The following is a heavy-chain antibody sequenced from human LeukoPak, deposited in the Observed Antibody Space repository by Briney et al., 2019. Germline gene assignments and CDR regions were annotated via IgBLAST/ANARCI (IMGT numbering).Heavy chain of an antibody. CDR2: ISGSGNYI. V-gene: IGHV3-21*06. CDR1: EVTFSTYT. Sequence: GGSLRLSCAASEVTFSTYTMTWVRQAPGKGLEWVSSISGSGNYIYYADSLKGRFTISRDNANNLLFLQVSSLRAEDTAVYFCAGLRRAYYYYMDVWGKGTTVTVSS. CDR3: AGLRRAYYYYMDV. J-gene: IGHJ6*03.